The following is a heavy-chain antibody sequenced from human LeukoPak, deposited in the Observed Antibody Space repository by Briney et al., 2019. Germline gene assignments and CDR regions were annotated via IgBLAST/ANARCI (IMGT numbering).Heavy chain of an antibody. Sequence: GGSLRLSCAASGFTFDDYAMHWVRQAPGKGLEWVSGISWNSGSIGYADSVKGRSTISRDNAKNSLYLQMNSLRAEDTALYYCAKGVSGYQGGWFDPWGQGTLVTVSS. CDR2: ISWNSGSI. CDR1: GFTFDDYA. J-gene: IGHJ5*02. D-gene: IGHD3-22*01. V-gene: IGHV3-9*01. CDR3: AKGVSGYQGGWFDP.